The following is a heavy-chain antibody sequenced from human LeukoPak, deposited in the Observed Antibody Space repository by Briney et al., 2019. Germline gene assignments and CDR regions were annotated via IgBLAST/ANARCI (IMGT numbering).Heavy chain of an antibody. D-gene: IGHD3-10*01. CDR2: ISAYNGNT. V-gene: IGHV1-18*01. Sequence: ASVKVSCKASGCTFTSYGISWVRQAPGQGLEWMGWISAYNGNTNYAQKLQDRVTMTTDTSTSTAYMELRSLRSDDTAVYYCARDIGYYYGSGSYYTVDYWGQGTLVTVSS. CDR1: GCTFTSYG. J-gene: IGHJ4*02. CDR3: ARDIGYYYGSGSYYTVDY.